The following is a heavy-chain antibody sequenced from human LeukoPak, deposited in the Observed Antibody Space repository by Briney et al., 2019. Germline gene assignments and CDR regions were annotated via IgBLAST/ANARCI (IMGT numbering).Heavy chain of an antibody. CDR2: ISTTSTYT. Sequence: KPGGSLRLSCAASGFTFTDYYMTWIPQAPGKGLEWLSYISTTSTYTNYADSVKGRFTISRDNANNSLSLQMDSLRAEDTAVYYCARIKGYSSSPFDHWGQGILVTVSS. J-gene: IGHJ4*02. CDR1: GFTFTDYY. CDR3: ARIKGYSSSPFDH. V-gene: IGHV3-11*06. D-gene: IGHD6-6*01.